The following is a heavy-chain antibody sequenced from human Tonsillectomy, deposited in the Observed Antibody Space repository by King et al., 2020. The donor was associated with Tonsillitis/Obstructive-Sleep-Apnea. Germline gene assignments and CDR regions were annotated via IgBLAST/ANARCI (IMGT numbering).Heavy chain of an antibody. D-gene: IGHD3-9*01. CDR3: ARGDILTGYYASTDFDY. V-gene: IGHV4-34*01. CDR1: GGSFSNYY. Sequence: QVQLQQWGAGLLKPSETLSLTCAVYGGSFSNYYWSWIRQPPGKGLEWIGEINPSGRTNYNPSLTSRVTMLVDTSKNQVSLKLNSVTAADTAVYYCARGDILTGYYASTDFDYWGQGTLVTVSS. CDR2: INPSGRT. J-gene: IGHJ4*02.